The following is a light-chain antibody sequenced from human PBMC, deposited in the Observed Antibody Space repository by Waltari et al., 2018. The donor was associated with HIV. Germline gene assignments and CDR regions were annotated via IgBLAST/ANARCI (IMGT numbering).Light chain of an antibody. CDR1: QAIKND. J-gene: IGKJ1*01. V-gene: IGKV1-17*01. CDR2: SAS. CDR3: LQHNGFPRT. Sequence: DIQMTQSPSSLSASVGARITITCRASQAIKNDLGWYQQKPGRAPTRLIYSASTLHTGVPARFRGSGSGRVFALSIDGLLPEDIGSYFCLQHNGFPRTFGQGTKIEI.